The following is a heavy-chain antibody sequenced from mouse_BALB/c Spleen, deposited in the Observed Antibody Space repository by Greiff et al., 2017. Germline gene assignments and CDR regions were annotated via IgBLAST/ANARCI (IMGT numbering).Heavy chain of an antibody. J-gene: IGHJ4*01. CDR1: GYSFTDYI. CDR3: ASYGNHAMDY. V-gene: IGHV1-39*01. CDR2: INPYYGST. Sequence: VHVKQTGPELVKPGASVKISCKASGYSFTDYIMLWVKQSHGKSLEWIGNINPYYGSTSYNLKFKGKATLTVDKSSSTAYMQLNSLTSEDSAVYYCASYGNHAMDYWGQGTSVTVSS. D-gene: IGHD2-1*01.